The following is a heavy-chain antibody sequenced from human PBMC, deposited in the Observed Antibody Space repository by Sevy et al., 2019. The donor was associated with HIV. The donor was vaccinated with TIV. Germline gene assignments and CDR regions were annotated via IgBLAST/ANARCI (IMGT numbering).Heavy chain of an antibody. CDR2: IWYDGSNK. D-gene: IGHD3-22*01. V-gene: IGHV3-33*01. J-gene: IGHJ4*02. CDR1: GFTFSKYG. Sequence: GGSLRLSCAASGFTFSKYGMHWVRQAPGKGLEWVALIWYDGSNKYYADSVKGRFTISRDNSKNTLYLQMNSLRAEDTAVYYCVRGADYDASSGANCDYWGQGTLVTVSS. CDR3: VRGADYDASSGANCDY.